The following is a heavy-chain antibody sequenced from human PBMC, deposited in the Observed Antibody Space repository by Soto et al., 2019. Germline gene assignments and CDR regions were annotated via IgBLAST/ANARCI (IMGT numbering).Heavy chain of an antibody. D-gene: IGHD3-3*01. Sequence: PSETLSRTCTVSGGSVSSGSYYWRWTRQPSGKGLEWIGYIYYSGSTNYNPSLKSRVTISVDTSKNQFSLKLSSVTAADTAVYYCARGGDFWSGYSYYYGMDVWGQGTTVTVSS. CDR1: GGSVSSGSYY. J-gene: IGHJ6*02. CDR3: ARGGDFWSGYSYYYGMDV. V-gene: IGHV4-61*01. CDR2: IYYSGST.